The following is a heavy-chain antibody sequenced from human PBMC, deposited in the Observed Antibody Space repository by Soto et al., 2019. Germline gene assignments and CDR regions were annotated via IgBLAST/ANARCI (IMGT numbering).Heavy chain of an antibody. CDR1: GGTLSSYG. CDR3: ARDRNVDTAMVADFYDGMDV. J-gene: IGHJ6*02. Sequence: ASVKVSCKASGGTLSSYGLSWVRQAPGQGLEWMGGIIPIFDTPIYAQKFQGRVTITADESTSTAYMELYSLRSEDTAVYYCARDRNVDTAMVADFYDGMDVWGQGTTVTVSS. CDR2: IIPIFDTP. V-gene: IGHV1-69*13. D-gene: IGHD5-18*01.